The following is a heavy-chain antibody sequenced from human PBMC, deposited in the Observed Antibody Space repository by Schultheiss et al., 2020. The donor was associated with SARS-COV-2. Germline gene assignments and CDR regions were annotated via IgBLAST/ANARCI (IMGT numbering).Heavy chain of an antibody. Sequence: SETLSLTCTVSGGSISSGGYYWSWIRQHPGKGLEWIGYIYYSGSTYYNPSLKSLVTISVDTSKNQFSLKLSSVTAADTAVYYCARDPSSSSLGPFDYWGQGTLVTVSS. CDR3: ARDPSSSSLGPFDY. D-gene: IGHD6-6*01. CDR1: GGSISSGGYY. CDR2: IYYSGST. V-gene: IGHV4-31*01. J-gene: IGHJ4*02.